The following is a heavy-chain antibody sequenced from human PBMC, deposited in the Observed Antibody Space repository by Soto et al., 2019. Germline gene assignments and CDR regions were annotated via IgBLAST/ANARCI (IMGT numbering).Heavy chain of an antibody. J-gene: IGHJ4*02. D-gene: IGHD2-21*02. CDR3: ARGVYCGGDCYSYYFDY. CDR1: GYTFTRYC. CDR2: ISAYNGNT. Sequence: ASVKVSCKASGYTFTRYCISWVRQAPGQGLEWMRWISAYNGNTNYAQKLQGRVTMTTDTSTSTAYMELRSLRSDDTAVYYCARGVYCGGDCYSYYFDYWGQGTLVTVSS. V-gene: IGHV1-18*04.